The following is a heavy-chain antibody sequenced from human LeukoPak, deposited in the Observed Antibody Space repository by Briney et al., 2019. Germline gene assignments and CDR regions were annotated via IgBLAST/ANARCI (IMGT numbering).Heavy chain of an antibody. V-gene: IGHV3-23*01. J-gene: IGHJ4*02. D-gene: IGHD2-15*01. CDR2: ISGSGGST. CDR1: GFTFSSYA. CDR3: AKDMVVDIVVVVAAYFDY. Sequence: GGSLRLSCAASGFTFSSYAMSWVRQAPGKGLEWVSAISGSGGSTYYADSVKGRFTISRDNSKNTLYLQMNSLGAEDTAVYYCAKDMVVDIVVVVAAYFDYWGQGTLVTVSS.